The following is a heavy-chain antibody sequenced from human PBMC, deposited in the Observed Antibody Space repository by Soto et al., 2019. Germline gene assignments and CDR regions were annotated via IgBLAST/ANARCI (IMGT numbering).Heavy chain of an antibody. J-gene: IGHJ6*03. D-gene: IGHD3-3*01. Sequence: ESLTSNGAILQSSRLGNSYCKRWIRQSPGKGLEWIGYTYYSGSTNYNPSLNSRVTISVDMSQNQFSLKVSSVTAADTAVYYCARASGRITVFGIFFDEYDDGMDVWCYRTTV. CDR1: QSSRLGNSYC. V-gene: IGHV4-61*05. CDR3: ARASGRITVFGIFFDEYDDGMDV. CDR2: TYYSGST.